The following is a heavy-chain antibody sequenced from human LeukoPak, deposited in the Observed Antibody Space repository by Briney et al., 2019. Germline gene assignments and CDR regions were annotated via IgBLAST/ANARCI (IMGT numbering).Heavy chain of an antibody. D-gene: IGHD2/OR15-2a*01. CDR1: GGSISSGGYY. CDR3: ARDNRLWYFDL. J-gene: IGHJ2*01. Sequence: KPSETLSLTCTVSGGSISSGGYYWSWIRQHPGKGLEWIGYIYYSGSTYHNPSLKSRVTISVDTSKNQFSLKLSSVTAADTAVYYCARDNRLWYFDLWGRGTLVTVSS. V-gene: IGHV4-31*03. CDR2: IYYSGST.